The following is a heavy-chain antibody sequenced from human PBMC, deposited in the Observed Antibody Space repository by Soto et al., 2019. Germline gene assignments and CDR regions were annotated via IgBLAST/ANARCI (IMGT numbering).Heavy chain of an antibody. CDR1: GGTFSSYA. Sequence: ASVKVSCKASGGTFSSYAISWVRQAPGQGLEWMGWINPNSGGTNYAQKFQGWVTMTRDTSISTAYMELSRLRSDNPAVYYCAIGYFSGGSCYLDYWCQAPLVTVSS. CDR2: INPNSGGT. D-gene: IGHD2-15*01. J-gene: IGHJ4*02. CDR3: AIGYFSGGSCYLDY. V-gene: IGHV1-2*04.